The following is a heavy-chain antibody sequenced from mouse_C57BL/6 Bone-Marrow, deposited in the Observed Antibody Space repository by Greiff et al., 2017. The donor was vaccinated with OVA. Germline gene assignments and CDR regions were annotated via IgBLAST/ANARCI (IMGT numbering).Heavy chain of an antibody. V-gene: IGHV1-18*01. CDR2: INPNNGGT. CDR1: GYTFTDYN. D-gene: IGHD2-4*01. CDR3: ARERDYDVFYWYFDV. J-gene: IGHJ1*03. Sequence: EVKLQQSGPELVKPGASVKIPCKASGYTFTDYNMDWVKQSHGKSLEWIGDINPNNGGTIYNQKFKGKATLTVDKSSSTAYMELRSLTSEDTAVYYCARERDYDVFYWYFDVWGTGTTVTVSS.